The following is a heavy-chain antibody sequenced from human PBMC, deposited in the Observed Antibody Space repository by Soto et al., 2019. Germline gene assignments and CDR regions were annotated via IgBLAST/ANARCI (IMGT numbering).Heavy chain of an antibody. CDR3: AKGEMGPTGFDY. D-gene: IGHD1-26*01. J-gene: IGHJ4*02. Sequence: QVQLVESGGGVVEPGRSLRLSCAASGFTFSSYGMHWVRQAPGKGLGWMAVIWYDGSSKYYADSVKGRFTISRDNCKNTLYLQKTSMRAEDTAVYYCAKGEMGPTGFDYWCQGTLVTVSS. CDR2: IWYDGSSK. CDR1: GFTFSSYG. V-gene: IGHV3-33*06.